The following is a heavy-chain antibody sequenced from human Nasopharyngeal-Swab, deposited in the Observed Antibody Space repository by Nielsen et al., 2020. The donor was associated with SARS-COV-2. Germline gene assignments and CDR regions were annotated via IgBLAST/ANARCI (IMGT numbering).Heavy chain of an antibody. J-gene: IGHJ3*02. CDR3: ARDPEMAITYAFDI. CDR2: ISYDGSNK. Sequence: VRQAPGKGLEWVAVISYDGSNKYYADSVKGRFTISRDNSKNTLYLQMNSLRAEDTAVYYCARDPEMAITYAFDIWGQGTMVTVSS. D-gene: IGHD5-24*01. V-gene: IGHV3-30-3*01.